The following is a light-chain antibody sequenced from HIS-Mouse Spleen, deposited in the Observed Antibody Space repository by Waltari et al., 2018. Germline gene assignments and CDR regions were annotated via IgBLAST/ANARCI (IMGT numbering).Light chain of an antibody. Sequence: ELTQPPSVSVSPGQTARITCSGDALPKTYAYWYQQLPGTAPKLLIYRNNQRPSGVPDRFSGSKSGTSASLAISGLRSEDEADYYCAAWDDSLSGWVFGGGTKLTVL. CDR2: RNN. J-gene: IGLJ3*02. CDR3: AAWDDSLSGWV. CDR1: LPKTY. V-gene: IGLV1-47*01.